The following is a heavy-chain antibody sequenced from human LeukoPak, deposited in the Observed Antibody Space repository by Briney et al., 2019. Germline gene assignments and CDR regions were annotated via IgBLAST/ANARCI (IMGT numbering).Heavy chain of an antibody. D-gene: IGHD3-16*02. CDR2: IYYSGST. CDR1: GGSISSSSYY. CDR3: ARHIYDWGNYPDY. Sequence: SETLSLTCTVSGGSISSSSYYWGWIRQPPGKGLEWIGSIYYSGSTYYNPSLKSRVTISVDTSKNQFSLKLSSVTAADTAVYYCARHIYDWGNYPDYWGQGTLVPVSS. V-gene: IGHV4-39*01. J-gene: IGHJ4*02.